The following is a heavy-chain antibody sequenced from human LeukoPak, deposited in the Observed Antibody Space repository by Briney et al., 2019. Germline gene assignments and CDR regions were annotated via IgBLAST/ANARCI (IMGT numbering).Heavy chain of an antibody. CDR3: ARDSGNSPRRTIVVVPAARGAFDI. CDR1: GGSISSYY. CDR2: IYTSGST. Sequence: SETLSLTCTVSGGSISSYYWSWIRQPAGKGLEWIGRIYTSGSTNYNPSLKSRVTMSVDTSKNQFSLKLSSVTAADTAVYYCARDSGNSPRRTIVVVPAARGAFDIWGQGTMVTVSS. V-gene: IGHV4-4*07. J-gene: IGHJ3*02. D-gene: IGHD2-2*01.